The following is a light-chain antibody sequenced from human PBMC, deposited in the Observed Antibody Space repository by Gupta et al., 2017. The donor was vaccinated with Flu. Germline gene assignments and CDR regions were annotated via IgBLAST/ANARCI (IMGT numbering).Light chain of an antibody. Sequence: TLSLSPGERATLSCRASQSVSSSYLAWYQQKPGQAPRLLIYGASSRAPGIPDRFRGGGSGTDFTLTISRLEPEDFAFYYCQKYGSSPRITFGQGTRLEI. CDR3: QKYGSSPRIT. J-gene: IGKJ5*01. CDR1: QSVSSSY. V-gene: IGKV3-20*01. CDR2: GAS.